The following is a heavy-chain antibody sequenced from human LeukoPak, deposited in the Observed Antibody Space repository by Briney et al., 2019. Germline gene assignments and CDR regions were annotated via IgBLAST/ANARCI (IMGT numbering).Heavy chain of an antibody. CDR2: ISGSGGST. V-gene: IGHV3-23*01. CDR3: AKKVEAYFDY. J-gene: IGHJ4*02. D-gene: IGHD1-26*01. Sequence: GGSPRLSCAASGFTFSNYAMSWVRQAPGKGLEWVSAISGSGGSTNYADSVKGRFTISRDNSKNTMYLQMNSLRAEDTAVYYCAKKVEAYFDYWGQGTLVTVSS. CDR1: GFTFSNYA.